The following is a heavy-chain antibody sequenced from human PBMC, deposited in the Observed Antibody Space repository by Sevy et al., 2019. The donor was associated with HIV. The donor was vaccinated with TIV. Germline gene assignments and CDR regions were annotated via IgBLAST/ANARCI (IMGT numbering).Heavy chain of an antibody. J-gene: IGHJ4*02. V-gene: IGHV6-1*01. Sequence: LLMQSQTLSLTCAVSGDSVSSNNAAWNWIRQSPSRGLEWLGRTYYRSKWYNHYAFSVKSRITINPDTSKNQFSLQLNSVTPEDTAVYYCARGFSEVAPAAFDYWGQGILVTVSS. CDR2: TYYRSKWYN. D-gene: IGHD2-2*01. CDR3: ARGFSEVAPAAFDY. CDR1: GDSVSSNNAA.